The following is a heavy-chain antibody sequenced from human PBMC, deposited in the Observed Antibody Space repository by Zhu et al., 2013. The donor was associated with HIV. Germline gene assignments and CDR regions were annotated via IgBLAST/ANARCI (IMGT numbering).Heavy chain of an antibody. Sequence: QVQLVQSGAEVKKPGSSVKVSCKASGGTFSSYAISWVRQAPGQGLEWMGGIIPIFGTANYAQKFQGRVTITADKSTSTAYMELSSLRSEDTAVYYCARGPYCSGGSCYVNFDYWGQGTLVTVSS. V-gene: IGHV1-69*06. CDR1: GGTFSSYA. CDR2: IIPIFGTA. D-gene: IGHD2-15*01. CDR3: ARGPYCSGGSCYVNFDY. J-gene: IGHJ4*02.